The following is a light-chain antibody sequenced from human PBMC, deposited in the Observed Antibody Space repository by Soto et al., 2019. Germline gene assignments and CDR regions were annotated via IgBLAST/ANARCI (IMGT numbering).Light chain of an antibody. CDR3: QQSFTTWLT. V-gene: IGKV1-39*01. CDR2: AAS. J-gene: IGKJ4*01. CDR1: QSIDTY. Sequence: DIQMTQSPSSLSASVGDRVTITCRASQSIDTYLNWYQQKPGKAPNLLFYAASNLQSGVPSRFSANGFGTYYSLTISSLQPADFATDYYQQSFTTWLTFGGGTKVEIK.